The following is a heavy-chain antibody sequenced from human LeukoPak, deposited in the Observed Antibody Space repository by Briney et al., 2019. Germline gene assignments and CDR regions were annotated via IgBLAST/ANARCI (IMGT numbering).Heavy chain of an antibody. V-gene: IGHV1-69*13. Sequence: SVKVSCKASGGTFSSYAISWVRQAPGQGLEWMGGIIPIFGTANYAQKFQGRVTITADESTSTAYMELSSLRSEDTAVYYCARGPPSTYGDYDMWGQGTLVTVSS. CDR1: GGTFSSYA. D-gene: IGHD4-17*01. CDR3: ARGPPSTYGDYDM. J-gene: IGHJ4*02. CDR2: IIPIFGTA.